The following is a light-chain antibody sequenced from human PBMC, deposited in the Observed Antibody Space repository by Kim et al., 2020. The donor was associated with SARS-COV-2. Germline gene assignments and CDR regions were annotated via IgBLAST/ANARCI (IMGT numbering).Light chain of an antibody. J-gene: IGLJ3*02. Sequence: QRVTIACTGSSSNIGAGYAVHWYQQLPGTVPKLVIYANTNRPSGVPDRVSGSKSGTSASLAIAGLQGEDEADYYCQSYDSSLSGWVFGGGTQLTVL. V-gene: IGLV1-40*01. CDR3: QSYDSSLSGWV. CDR1: SSNIGAGYA. CDR2: ANT.